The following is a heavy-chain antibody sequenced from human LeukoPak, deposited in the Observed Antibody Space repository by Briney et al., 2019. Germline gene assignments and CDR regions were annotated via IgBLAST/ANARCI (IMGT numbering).Heavy chain of an antibody. J-gene: IGHJ5*02. D-gene: IGHD1-26*01. CDR1: GFTFSSYW. CDR3: ARVGSGSYFWFDP. CDR2: IKQDGSEK. V-gene: IGHV3-7*01. Sequence: GGSLRLSCAASGFTFSSYWMSWVRQAPGKGLEWVANIKQDGSEKYYVDSLKGRFTISRDNAKNSLYLQMNSLRAEDTAVYYCARVGSGSYFWFDPWGQGTLVTVSS.